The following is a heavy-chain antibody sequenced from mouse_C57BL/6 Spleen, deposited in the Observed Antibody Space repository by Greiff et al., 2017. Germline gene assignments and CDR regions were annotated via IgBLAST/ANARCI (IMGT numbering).Heavy chain of an antibody. J-gene: IGHJ3*01. Sequence: EVQGVESGGGLVQPGGSLKLSCAASGFTFSDYGMAWVRQAPRKGPEWVAFISNLAYSIYYADTVTGRFTISRENAKNTLYLEMSSLRSEDTAMYYCARQDYGNSAWFAYWGQGTLVTVSA. V-gene: IGHV5-15*01. CDR1: GFTFSDYG. CDR2: ISNLAYSI. D-gene: IGHD2-1*01. CDR3: ARQDYGNSAWFAY.